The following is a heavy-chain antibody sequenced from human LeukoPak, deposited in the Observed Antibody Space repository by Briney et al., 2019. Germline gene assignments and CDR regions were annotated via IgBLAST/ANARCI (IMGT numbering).Heavy chain of an antibody. CDR2: ISGSGGST. J-gene: IGHJ6*02. V-gene: IGHV3-23*01. CDR1: GFTFSSYA. Sequence: GGSLRLSCAASGFTFSSYAMSWVRQAPGKGLEWVSAISGSGGSTYYADSVKGRFTISRDNSKNTLYLQMNSLRAEDTAVYYCAKDPESYYYYYGMDVWGQGTTVTLSS. CDR3: AKDPESYYYYYGMDV.